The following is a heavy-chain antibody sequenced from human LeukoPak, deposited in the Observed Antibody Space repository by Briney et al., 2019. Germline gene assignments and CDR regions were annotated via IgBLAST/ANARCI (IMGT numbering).Heavy chain of an antibody. D-gene: IGHD5-24*01. V-gene: IGHV1-69*06. CDR1: GGTFSSYA. Sequence: SVKVSCKASGGTFSSYAISWVRQAPGQGLEWMGGIIPIFGTANYAQKFQGRVTITADKSTSTAYMELSSLRSEDTAVYYCAREEMATGGSGYWGQGTLVTVSS. J-gene: IGHJ4*02. CDR3: AREEMATGGSGY. CDR2: IIPIFGTA.